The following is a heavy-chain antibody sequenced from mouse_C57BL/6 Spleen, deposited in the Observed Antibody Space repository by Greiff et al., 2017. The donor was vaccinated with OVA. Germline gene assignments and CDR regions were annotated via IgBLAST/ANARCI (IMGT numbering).Heavy chain of an antibody. J-gene: IGHJ2*01. V-gene: IGHV1-42*01. CDR2: INPSTGGT. CDR3: AREADYYGSSPYFDY. Sequence: VQLQQSGPELVKPGASVKISCKASGYSFTGYYMNWVKQSPEKSLEWIGEINPSTGGTTYNQKFKAKATLTVDKSSSTAYMQLKSLTSEDSAVYYCAREADYYGSSPYFDYWGQGTTLTVSS. CDR1: GYSFTGYY. D-gene: IGHD1-1*01.